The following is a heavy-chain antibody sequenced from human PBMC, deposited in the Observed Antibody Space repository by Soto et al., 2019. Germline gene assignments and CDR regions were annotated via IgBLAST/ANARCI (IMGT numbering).Heavy chain of an antibody. V-gene: IGHV3-33*01. Sequence: GGSLRLSCAASGFTFSSYGMHWVRQAPGKGLEWVAVIWYDGSNKYYADPVKGRFTISRDNSKNTLYLQMNSLRAEDTAVYYCARAFRQWFGESGSYFDYWGQGTLVTVSS. D-gene: IGHD3-10*01. CDR2: IWYDGSNK. J-gene: IGHJ4*02. CDR3: ARAFRQWFGESGSYFDY. CDR1: GFTFSSYG.